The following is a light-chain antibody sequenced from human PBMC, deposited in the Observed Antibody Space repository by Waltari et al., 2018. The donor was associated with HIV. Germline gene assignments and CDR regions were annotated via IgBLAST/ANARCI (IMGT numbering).Light chain of an antibody. J-gene: IGLJ3*02. V-gene: IGLV7-46*01. CDR1: TGPVTSGHH. Sequence: QAVVTQEPSLTVSPGGTVTLTCGSSTGPVTSGHHPYWFPQRPGQAPRTLIYDTTNKHSWTPARFSGSRLGGKAALTLSGAQPEDEAEYYCLLSYAGPRPWVFGGGTKVTVL. CDR2: DTT. CDR3: LLSYAGPRPWV.